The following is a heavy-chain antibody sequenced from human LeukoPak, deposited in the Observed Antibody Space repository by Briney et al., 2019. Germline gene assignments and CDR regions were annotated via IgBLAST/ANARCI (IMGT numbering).Heavy chain of an antibody. Sequence: GGSLRLSCAASGFTFSNSWMNWVHQTPGRGLEWVANIKEDGSEKYYVDSVKGRFTISRDNARNSLFLQMNSLRAEDTALYYCALDFFEGTSPGAFDSWGQGTLVTVSS. J-gene: IGHJ4*02. CDR2: IKEDGSEK. V-gene: IGHV3-7*01. D-gene: IGHD3-3*01. CDR3: ALDFFEGTSPGAFDS. CDR1: GFTFSNSW.